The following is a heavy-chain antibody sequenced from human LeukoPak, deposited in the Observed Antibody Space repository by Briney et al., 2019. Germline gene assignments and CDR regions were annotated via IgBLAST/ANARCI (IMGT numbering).Heavy chain of an antibody. CDR1: GYTFTSYD. D-gene: IGHD4-17*01. Sequence: ASVKVSCKASGYTFTSYDINWVRQATGQGLEWMGWMNPNSGNTGYAQKFQGRVTMTRNTSISTAYMELSSLRSEDTAVYYCARRAHTVTTGYRSWFDPWGQGTLVTVSS. J-gene: IGHJ5*02. CDR2: MNPNSGNT. CDR3: ARRAHTVTTGYRSWFDP. V-gene: IGHV1-8*01.